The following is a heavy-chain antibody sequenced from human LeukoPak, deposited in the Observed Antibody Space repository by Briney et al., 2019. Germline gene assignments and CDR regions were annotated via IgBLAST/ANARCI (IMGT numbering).Heavy chain of an antibody. CDR1: GFTFSSYG. Sequence: GGSLRLSCAASGFTFSSYGMHWVRQAPGKGLEWVAFIRYDGSNKYYADSVKGRFTISRDNSKNTLFLQMNSLRAEDTAVYYCAKADHYSSSWGYYYYMDVWGIGTTVTVSS. V-gene: IGHV3-30*02. J-gene: IGHJ6*03. CDR2: IRYDGSNK. CDR3: AKADHYSSSWGYYYYMDV. D-gene: IGHD6-13*01.